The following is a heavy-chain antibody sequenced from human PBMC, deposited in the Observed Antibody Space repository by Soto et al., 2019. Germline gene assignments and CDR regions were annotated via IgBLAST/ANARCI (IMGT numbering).Heavy chain of an antibody. CDR2: ISISSSYI. CDR1: GFTFSSYS. D-gene: IGHD6-13*01. J-gene: IGHJ4*02. Sequence: GGSLRLSCAASGFTFSSYSMNWVRQAPGKGLEWGSSISISSSYIYYADSVKGRFTISRDNAKNSLYLQMDSLRAEDTAVYYCARGVSYSRPVTGDYWGQGTLVTLSS. CDR3: ARGVSYSRPVTGDY. V-gene: IGHV3-21*01.